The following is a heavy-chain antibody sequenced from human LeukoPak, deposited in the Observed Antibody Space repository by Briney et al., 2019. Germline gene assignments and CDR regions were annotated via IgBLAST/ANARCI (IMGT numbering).Heavy chain of an antibody. Sequence: PSETLSLTCAVYGGSFSGYYWSWIRQPPGKGLEWIGEINHSGSTNYNPSLKSRVTISVDTSKNQFSLKLSSVTAADTAVYYCARGHRYSGSDYWGQGTLVTVSS. D-gene: IGHD2-15*01. V-gene: IGHV4-34*01. CDR1: GGSFSGYY. J-gene: IGHJ4*02. CDR2: INHSGST. CDR3: ARGHRYSGSDY.